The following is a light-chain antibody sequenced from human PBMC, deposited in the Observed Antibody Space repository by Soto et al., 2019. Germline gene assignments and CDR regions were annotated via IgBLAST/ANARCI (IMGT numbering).Light chain of an antibody. CDR1: SSDVGGYNY. Sequence: QSALTQPASVSGSPGQSITISCTGSSSDVGGYNYVSWYQQHPGKAPKFMIYDVTNRPSGVSNRFSGSKSGNTASLTISGLQAEDEADYYCTSYTRDSLYVFGTGTKLTVL. CDR2: DVT. CDR3: TSYTRDSLYV. J-gene: IGLJ1*01. V-gene: IGLV2-14*01.